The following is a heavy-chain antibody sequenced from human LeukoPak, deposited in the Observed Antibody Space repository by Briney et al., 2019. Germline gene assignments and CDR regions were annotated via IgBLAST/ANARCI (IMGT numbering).Heavy chain of an antibody. CDR1: GGSISSGDYY. D-gene: IGHD3-22*01. CDR2: MYYSGST. J-gene: IGHJ5*02. CDR3: ARPYYYDSRIDP. V-gene: IGHV4-30-4*01. Sequence: SQTLSLTCTVSGGSISSGDYYWSWIRQPPGKGLEWIAYMYYSGSTYYNPSLKSRVTMSADTSKNQLSLKLSSVTAADTVVYYCARPYYYDSRIDPWGQGILVTVSS.